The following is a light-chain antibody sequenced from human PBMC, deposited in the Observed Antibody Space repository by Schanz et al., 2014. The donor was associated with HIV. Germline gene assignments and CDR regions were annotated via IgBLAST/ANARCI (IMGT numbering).Light chain of an antibody. CDR2: DVS. CDR3: SSYTSISTLV. Sequence: QSVLTQPPSASGSPGQSITISCTGTSSDVGGYNYVSWYQQHPGKAPRLMIFDVSSRPSGVSNRFSGSKSGNTASLTISGLQAEDEADYYCSSYTSISTLVFGTGTKLTVL. J-gene: IGLJ1*01. CDR1: SSDVGGYNY. V-gene: IGLV2-14*01.